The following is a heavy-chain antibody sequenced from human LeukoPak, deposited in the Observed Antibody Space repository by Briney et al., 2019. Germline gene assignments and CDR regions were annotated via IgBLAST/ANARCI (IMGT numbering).Heavy chain of an antibody. D-gene: IGHD4-17*01. Sequence: PGRSLRLSCTASGVTLSNYAMHWVRRPPGRGLEWVAVISFDGTNKYYGDSVEGRFSVSRDNSKNNLYLQMNSLRPDDTAMYYCATDYGDYEPIDYWGQGTLIIVSS. CDR3: ATDYGDYEPIDY. CDR2: ISFDGTNK. J-gene: IGHJ4*02. V-gene: IGHV3-30*04. CDR1: GVTLSNYA.